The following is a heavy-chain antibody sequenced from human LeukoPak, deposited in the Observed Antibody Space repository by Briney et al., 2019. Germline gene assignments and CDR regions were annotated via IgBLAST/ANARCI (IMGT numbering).Heavy chain of an antibody. D-gene: IGHD3-22*01. V-gene: IGHV3-21*01. CDR3: AREGIRSFTMIVALDY. J-gene: IGHJ4*02. Sequence: GGSLRLSCAASGFTFSSYSMNWVRQAPGKGLEWVSSISSSSSYIYYADSVKGRFTISRDNSKNTLYLQMNSLRAEDTAVYYCAREGIRSFTMIVALDYWGQGTLVTVSS. CDR1: GFTFSSYS. CDR2: ISSSSSYI.